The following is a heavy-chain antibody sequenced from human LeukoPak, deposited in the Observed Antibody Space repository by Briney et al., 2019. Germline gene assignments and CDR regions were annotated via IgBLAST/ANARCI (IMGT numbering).Heavy chain of an antibody. CDR1: GFTVSSNY. CDR3: ARGRGPGITIFGVVITGGAFDI. D-gene: IGHD3-3*01. CDR2: IYSGGST. V-gene: IGHV3-66*01. Sequence: GGSLRLSCAASGFTVSSNYMSWVRQAPGKGLEWVSVIYSGGSTYYADSVKGRFTISRDNSKNTLYLQMNSLRAEDTAVYYCARGRGPGITIFGVVITGGAFDIWGQGTMVTVSS. J-gene: IGHJ3*02.